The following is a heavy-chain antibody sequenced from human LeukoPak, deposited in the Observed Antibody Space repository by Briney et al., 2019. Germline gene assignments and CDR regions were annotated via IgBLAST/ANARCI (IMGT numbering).Heavy chain of an antibody. CDR3: ARGNYPAVDAFDI. V-gene: IGHV6-1*01. CDR2: TYYRSKWYN. J-gene: IGHJ3*02. D-gene: IGHD4-11*01. CDR1: GDSVSSNSAA. Sequence: SQTLSLTCAISGDSVSSNSAAWNWIRQSPSRGLEWLGRTYYRSKWYNDYAVSVKSRITINPDTSKNQFSLQLSSVTAADTAVYYCARGNYPAVDAFDIWGQGTMVTVSS.